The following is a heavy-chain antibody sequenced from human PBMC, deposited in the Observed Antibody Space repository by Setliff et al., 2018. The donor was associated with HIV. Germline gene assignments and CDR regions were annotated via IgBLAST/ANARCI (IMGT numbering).Heavy chain of an antibody. D-gene: IGHD6-13*01. Sequence: GGSLRLSCAASGFTFDDYAMHWVRQAPGKGLEWVSGISWNSGSIGYADSVKGRFTISRDNAKNSLYLQMNSLRAEDMALYYRAKGDHTISSSWSPYFDYWGQGTLVTVSS. V-gene: IGHV3-9*03. CDR1: GFTFDDYA. CDR3: AKGDHTISSSWSPYFDY. CDR2: ISWNSGSI. J-gene: IGHJ4*02.